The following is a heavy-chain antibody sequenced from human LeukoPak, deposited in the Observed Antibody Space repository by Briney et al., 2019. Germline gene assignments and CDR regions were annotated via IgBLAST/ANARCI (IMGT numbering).Heavy chain of an antibody. CDR2: INSDGSST. Sequence: QPGGSLRLSCAASGFTFSGYWMHWVRQAPGKGLVWVSRINSDGSSTTYADSVKGRFTISRDNAKNTLYLQMNSLRAEDTAVFYWARRPVYFDRRGLYPGGWYLCYWGQGNPVTVSS. D-gene: IGHD3-22*01. J-gene: IGHJ4*02. V-gene: IGHV3-74*03. CDR3: ARRPVYFDRRGLYPGGWYLCY. CDR1: GFTFSGYW.